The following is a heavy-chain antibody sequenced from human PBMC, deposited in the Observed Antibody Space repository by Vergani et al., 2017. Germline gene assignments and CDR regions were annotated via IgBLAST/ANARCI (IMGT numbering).Heavy chain of an antibody. Sequence: QVQLQESGPGLVKPSQTLSLTCTVSVGSISSGSYYWSWIRQPAGKGLEWIGRIYTSGSTNYNPSLKSRVPISVDTSKNQFSLKLSSVTAADTAVYYCERGAVLRFLWGPGGEYGMDVWGQGTTVTVSS. CDR1: VGSISSGSYY. V-gene: IGHV4-61*02. J-gene: IGHJ6*02. CDR2: IYTSGST. CDR3: ERGAVLRFLWGPGGEYGMDV. D-gene: IGHD3-3*01.